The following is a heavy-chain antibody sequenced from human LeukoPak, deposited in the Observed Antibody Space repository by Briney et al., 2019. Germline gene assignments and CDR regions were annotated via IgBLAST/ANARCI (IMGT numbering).Heavy chain of an antibody. CDR2: IYYSGST. CDR1: GGSISSSSYY. CDR3: ATEVLGYSFGNWFDP. V-gene: IGHV4-39*02. D-gene: IGHD5-18*01. J-gene: IGHJ5*02. Sequence: PSETLSLTCTVSGGSISSSSYYWGWIRQPPGKGLEWIGSIYYSGSTYYNPSLKSRVTISVDTSKNQFSLKLSSATAADTAVYYCATEVLGYSFGNWFDPWGQGTLVTVSS.